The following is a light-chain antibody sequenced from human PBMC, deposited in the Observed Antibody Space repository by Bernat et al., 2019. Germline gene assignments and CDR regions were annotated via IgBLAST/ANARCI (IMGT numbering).Light chain of an antibody. J-gene: IGKJ3*01. CDR3: QQSYSTLSLIS. V-gene: IGKV1-39*01. CDR1: KNIGNY. CDR2: AAS. Sequence: DIQMTQSPSSLSASVGDRVTITCRASKNIGNYLNWYRQKPGRAPTLLIYAASTLKSGVPSRLSGSGYGTDFTLTISGRQPDDFATYYCQQSYSTLSLISFGPGTKV.